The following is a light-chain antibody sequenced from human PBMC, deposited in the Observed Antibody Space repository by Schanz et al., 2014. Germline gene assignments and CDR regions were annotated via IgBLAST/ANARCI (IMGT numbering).Light chain of an antibody. Sequence: QSALTQPASVSGSPGQSITISCTGTSSDVGGYNYVSWYQQHPGKAPKLMIYDVSNRPSGVSNRFSGSKSGNTASLTISGLQAEDEADEYWSSYRSSTTRSSVFGGGTKVTVL. CDR2: DVS. J-gene: IGLJ1*01. V-gene: IGLV2-14*01. CDR3: SSYRSSTTRSSV. CDR1: SSDVGGYNY.